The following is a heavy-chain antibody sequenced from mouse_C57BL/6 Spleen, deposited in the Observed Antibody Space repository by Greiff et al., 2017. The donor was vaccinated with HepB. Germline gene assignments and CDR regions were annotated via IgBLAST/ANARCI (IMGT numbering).Heavy chain of an antibody. D-gene: IGHD2-3*01. Sequence: EVQLQESGPELVKPGASVKIPCKASGYTFTDYNMDWVKQSHGKSLEWIGDINPNNGGTIYNQKFKGKATLTVDKSSSTAYMELRSLTSEDTAVYYCARMTHDGYNWYFDVWGTGTTVTVSS. CDR1: GYTFTDYN. J-gene: IGHJ1*03. V-gene: IGHV1-18*01. CDR3: ARMTHDGYNWYFDV. CDR2: INPNNGGT.